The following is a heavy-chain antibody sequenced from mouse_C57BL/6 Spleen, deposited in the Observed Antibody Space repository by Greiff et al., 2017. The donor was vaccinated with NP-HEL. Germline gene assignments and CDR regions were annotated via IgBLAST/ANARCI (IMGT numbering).Heavy chain of an antibody. V-gene: IGHV14-2*01. Sequence: VQLKQSGAELVKPGASVKLSCTASGFNIKDYYMHWVKQRTEQGLEWIGRIDPEDGETKYAPTFQGKATITADTSSNTAYLQLSSLTSEDTAVYYCAMGYDGYPYAMDYWGQGTSVTVSS. CDR2: IDPEDGET. D-gene: IGHD2-3*01. J-gene: IGHJ4*01. CDR1: GFNIKDYY. CDR3: AMGYDGYPYAMDY.